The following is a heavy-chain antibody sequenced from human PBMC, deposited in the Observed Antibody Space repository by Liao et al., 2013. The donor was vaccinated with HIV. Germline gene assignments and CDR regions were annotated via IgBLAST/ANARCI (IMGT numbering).Heavy chain of an antibody. Sequence: QVQLQQWGAGLLKPSETLSLTCAVYGGSFSGYYYWSWIRQPPGKGLEWIGESNHSGSTNYNPSLKSRVTISVDTSKNQFSLKLSSVTAADTAVYYCARDFNYWGLDYWGQGTLVTVSS. J-gene: IGHJ4*02. CDR2: SNHSGST. CDR3: ARDFNYWGLDY. CDR1: GGSFSGYYY. V-gene: IGHV4-34*01. D-gene: IGHD7-27*01.